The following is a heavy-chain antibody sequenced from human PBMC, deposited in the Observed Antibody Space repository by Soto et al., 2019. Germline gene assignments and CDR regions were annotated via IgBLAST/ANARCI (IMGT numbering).Heavy chain of an antibody. CDR3: ARDRSGITGKTRNIYAMDV. Sequence: QVQLVQSAAEVKKPGSSVRVSCKASGGTLSSYAISWVRQAPGQGLDWVGGTVPITLSTHYAQKFQGRVIIPADEATNTVYMGLSSLRSEDTAVYYCARDRSGITGKTRNIYAMDVWGQGTTVTVSS. CDR2: TVPITLST. D-gene: IGHD6-13*01. CDR1: GGTLSSYA. J-gene: IGHJ6*02. V-gene: IGHV1-69*01.